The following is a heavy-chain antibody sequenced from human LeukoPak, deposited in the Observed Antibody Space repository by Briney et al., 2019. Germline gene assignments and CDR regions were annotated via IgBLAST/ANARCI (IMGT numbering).Heavy chain of an antibody. CDR2: ISWDGGST. D-gene: IGHD3-16*01. J-gene: IGHJ5*02. Sequence: GGSLRLSCAASGFTFDDYAMHWVRQAPGKGLEWVSLISWDGGSTYYADSVKGRFTISRDNSKNSLYLQMNSLSAEDTALYYCAKDLAGGGCWFDPWGQGTLVTVSS. V-gene: IGHV3-43D*04. CDR3: AKDLAGGGCWFDP. CDR1: GFTFDDYA.